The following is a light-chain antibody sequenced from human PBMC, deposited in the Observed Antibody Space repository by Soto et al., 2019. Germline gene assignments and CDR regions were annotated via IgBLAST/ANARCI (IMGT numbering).Light chain of an antibody. J-gene: IGLJ1*01. V-gene: IGLV1-44*01. CDR3: AAWDDSLMGV. Sequence: QSVLTQPPSASGAPRQRGTISCSGSSSNIGSNTVNWYQQLPGTAPKLLIYSNNQRPSGVPDRFSGSKSGTSASLAISGLQSEDEADYYCAAWDDSLMGVFGTGTKVT. CDR1: SSNIGSNT. CDR2: SNN.